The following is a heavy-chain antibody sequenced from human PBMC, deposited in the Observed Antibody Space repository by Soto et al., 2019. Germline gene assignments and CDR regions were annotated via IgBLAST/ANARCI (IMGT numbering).Heavy chain of an antibody. CDR3: AKGPLVSGYELDY. V-gene: IGHV3-23*01. CDR2: ISASGGST. J-gene: IGHJ4*02. Sequence: EVQLLDSGGGLVQPGGTLRLSCAASGFTFSNYAMNWVRQSPGKGLDWVSAISASGGSTYYADSVKGRFTISRDNSKNTLYRRMSSLRAEDTAVYYCAKGPLVSGYELDYWGQGTLVTVSS. D-gene: IGHD5-12*01. CDR1: GFTFSNYA.